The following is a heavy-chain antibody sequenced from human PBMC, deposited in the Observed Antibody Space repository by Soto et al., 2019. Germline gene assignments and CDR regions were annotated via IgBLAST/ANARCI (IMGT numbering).Heavy chain of an antibody. J-gene: IGHJ3*02. D-gene: IGHD3-16*01. Sequence: XGSLRLSCAASGFTFNTYAMSWVRQAPGQGLDWVSAISGSGFSTYYADSVKGRFSISSDSSKNTLFLQMNSLRADDTAVYFCATFTFGRPFDNWGQGTMVTVSS. CDR2: ISGSGFST. CDR1: GFTFNTYA. V-gene: IGHV3-23*01. CDR3: ATFTFGRPFDN.